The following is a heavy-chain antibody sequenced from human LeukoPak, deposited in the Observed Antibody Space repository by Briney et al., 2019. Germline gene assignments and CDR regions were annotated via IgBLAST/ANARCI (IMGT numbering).Heavy chain of an antibody. CDR1: GFTFSSYG. CDR3: ARGSLGYFDY. V-gene: IGHV3-33*01. Sequence: GGSLRLSCAASGFTFSSYGMHWVRQAPGEGLEWVAVIWYDGSNKYYADSVKGRFTISRDNSKNTLYLQMNSLRAEDTAVYYCARGSLGYFDYWGQGTLVTVSS. CDR2: IWYDGSNK. J-gene: IGHJ4*02.